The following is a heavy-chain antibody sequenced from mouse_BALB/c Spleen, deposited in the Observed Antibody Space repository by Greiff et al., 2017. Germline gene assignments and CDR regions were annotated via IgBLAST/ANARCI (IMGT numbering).Heavy chain of an antibody. V-gene: IGHV5-6-3*01. D-gene: IGHD2-3*01. J-gene: IGHJ3*01. CDR1: GFTFSSYG. CDR3: AREGGYYGFAY. Sequence: LVESGGGLVQPGGSLKLSCAASGFTFSSYGMSWVRQTPDKRLELVATINSNGGSTYYPDSVKGRFTISRDNAKNTLYLQMSSLKSEDTAMYYCAREGGYYGFAYWGQGTLVTVSA. CDR2: INSNGGST.